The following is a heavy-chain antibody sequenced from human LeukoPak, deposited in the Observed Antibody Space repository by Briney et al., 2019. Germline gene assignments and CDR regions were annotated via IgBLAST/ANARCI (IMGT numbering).Heavy chain of an antibody. CDR2: MNPNSGNT. J-gene: IGHJ4*02. CDR3: ARGLRAVGRKSYYFDY. CDR1: GYTVTSYD. Sequence: ASVKVPCKASGYTVTSYDINWVRQATGQGLEWMGWMNPNSGNTGYAQKLQGRVTMTRNTSISTAYMELSSLKSEDTAVYYCARGLRAVGRKSYYFDYWGQGTLVTVSS. D-gene: IGHD2-15*01. V-gene: IGHV1-8*01.